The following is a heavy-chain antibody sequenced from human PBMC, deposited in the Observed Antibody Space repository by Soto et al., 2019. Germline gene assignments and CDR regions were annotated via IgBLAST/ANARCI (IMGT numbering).Heavy chain of an antibody. J-gene: IGHJ4*02. CDR2: ISSNGGST. V-gene: IGHV3-64D*08. CDR3: VKDRLLDPPLRSFDY. D-gene: IGHD6-25*01. Sequence: GGSLRLSCSASGYTFSSYAMHWVRQAPGKGLEYVSAISSNGGSTYYADSVKGRFTISRDNSKNTLYLQMSSLRAEDTAVYYCVKDRLLDPPLRSFDYWGQGTLVTVSS. CDR1: GYTFSSYA.